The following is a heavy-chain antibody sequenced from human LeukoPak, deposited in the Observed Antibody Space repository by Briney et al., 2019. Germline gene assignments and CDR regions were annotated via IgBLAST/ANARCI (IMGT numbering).Heavy chain of an antibody. CDR2: IGTAGDT. J-gene: IGHJ4*02. D-gene: IGHD4-17*01. V-gene: IGHV3-13*01. Sequence: GGSLRLSCAASGFTFSSYDMHWVRQATGKGLEWVSAIGTAGDTYYPGSVKGRFTISRENAKKSLYLQMNSLRAGDTAVYYCARGYGDSALGYWGQGTLVTVSS. CDR1: GFTFSSYD. CDR3: ARGYGDSALGY.